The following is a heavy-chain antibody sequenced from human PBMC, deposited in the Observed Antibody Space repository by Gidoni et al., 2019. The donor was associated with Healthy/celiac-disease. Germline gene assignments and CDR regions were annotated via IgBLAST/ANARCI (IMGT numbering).Heavy chain of an antibody. D-gene: IGHD3-9*01. CDR1: GYTFTGYY. J-gene: IGHJ4*02. V-gene: IGHV1-2*02. CDR2: INPNSGGT. CDR3: SRDLTVLEDY. Sequence: QVQLVQSGAEVQKPGASVRVACKAPGYTFTGYYLHWVRQAPAQGLEWMGWINPNSGGTNYAQKFQCRVTMTRDTSISTAYMELSRLRSADTAVYYCSRDLTVLEDYWGQGTLVTVSS.